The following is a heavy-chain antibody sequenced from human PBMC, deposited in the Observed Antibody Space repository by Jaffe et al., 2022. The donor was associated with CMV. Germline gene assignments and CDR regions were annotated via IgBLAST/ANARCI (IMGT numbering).Heavy chain of an antibody. D-gene: IGHD2-15*01. J-gene: IGHJ6*03. CDR2: IYHSGST. V-gene: IGHV4-4*02. CDR1: GGSISSSNW. Sequence: QVQLQESGPGLVKPSGTLSLTCAVSGGSISSSNWWSWVRQPPGKGLEWIGEIYHSGSTNYNPSLKSRVTISVDKSKNQFSLKLSSVTAADTAVYYCASELVVVDTYYYYYYMDVWGKGTTVTVSS. CDR3: ASELVVVDTYYYYYYMDV.